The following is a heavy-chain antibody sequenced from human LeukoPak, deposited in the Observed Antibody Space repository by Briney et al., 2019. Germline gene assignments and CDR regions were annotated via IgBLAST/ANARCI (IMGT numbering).Heavy chain of an antibody. Sequence: PGGSLRLSCAASGFTFSNYAMAWVRQIPGKGLEWVSSISSSSSYIYYADSVKGRFTISRDNAKNSLYLQMNSLRAEDTAVYNCARDAIAAAGFYYFDYWGQGTLVTVSS. V-gene: IGHV3-21*01. CDR3: ARDAIAAAGFYYFDY. CDR1: GFTFSNYA. D-gene: IGHD6-13*01. CDR2: ISSSSSYI. J-gene: IGHJ4*02.